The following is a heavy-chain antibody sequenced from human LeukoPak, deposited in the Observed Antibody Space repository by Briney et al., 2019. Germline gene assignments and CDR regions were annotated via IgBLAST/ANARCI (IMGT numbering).Heavy chain of an antibody. J-gene: IGHJ5*02. CDR3: ARQYNWNYEYWFDP. V-gene: IGHV4-59*01. CDR2: IDYRGST. D-gene: IGHD1-7*01. Sequence: SETLSLTCTVSGGSISTYYWSWIRQPPGKGLEWIAYIDYRGSTTYNPSLKSRVTISVDTSRNQFSLKLSSVTAADTAVYYCARQYNWNYEYWFDPWGQGTLVTVSS. CDR1: GGSISTYY.